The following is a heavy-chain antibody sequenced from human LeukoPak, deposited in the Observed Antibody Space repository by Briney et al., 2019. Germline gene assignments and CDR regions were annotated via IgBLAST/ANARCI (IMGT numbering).Heavy chain of an antibody. V-gene: IGHV3-9*03. CDR2: ISWNSGSI. CDR3: AKDYCSSTSCEIDY. J-gene: IGHJ4*02. D-gene: IGHD2-2*01. CDR1: GFTFDDYA. Sequence: PGGSLRLSCAASGFTFDDYAMHWVRQAPGKGLEGVSGISWNSGSIGYADSVKGRFTISRDNAKNSLYLQMNSLRAEDMALYYCAKDYCSSTSCEIDYWGQGTLVTVSS.